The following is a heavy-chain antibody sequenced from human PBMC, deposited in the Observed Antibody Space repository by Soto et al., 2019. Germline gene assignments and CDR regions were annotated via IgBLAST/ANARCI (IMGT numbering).Heavy chain of an antibody. D-gene: IGHD6-13*01. CDR1: GFTFSSHW. CDR3: AREENSRWYVFDY. J-gene: IGHJ4*02. CDR2: INSDGSST. V-gene: IGHV3-74*01. Sequence: GGSLRLSCAASGFTFSSHWMHWVRQAPGKGLVWVSRINSDGSSTSHADSVKGRFSISRDNAKNTLYLQMNSLRAEDTAEYYCAREENSRWYVFDYWGLGALVTVSS.